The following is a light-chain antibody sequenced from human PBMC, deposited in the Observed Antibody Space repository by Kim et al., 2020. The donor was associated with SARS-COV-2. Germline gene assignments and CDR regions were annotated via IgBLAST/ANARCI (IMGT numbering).Light chain of an antibody. Sequence: SGGLGQTARITRGGNNIGSKNVHWYQQKPGQAPVLVIYRDSNRPSGIPERFSGSNSGNTATLTISRAQAGDEADYYCQVWDSSTGVFGTGTKVTVL. CDR3: QVWDSSTGV. CDR2: RDS. CDR1: NIGSKN. J-gene: IGLJ1*01. V-gene: IGLV3-9*01.